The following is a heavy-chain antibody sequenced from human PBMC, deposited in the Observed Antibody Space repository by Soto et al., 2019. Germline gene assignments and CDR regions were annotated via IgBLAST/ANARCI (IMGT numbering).Heavy chain of an antibody. V-gene: IGHV4-31*03. CDR1: GDSISSGGYY. Sequence: QVQLQESGPGLAKPSQTLSLTCTVSGDSISSGGYYWSWIRQLPGKGLEWIGYVYYSGSTYYNSSLKSRITISVDTSKNQFSLKLSSVTAADTAVYYCARGHRHITGIRWFDPWGQGTLVTVSS. CDR3: ARGHRHITGIRWFDP. CDR2: VYYSGST. D-gene: IGHD1-20*01. J-gene: IGHJ5*02.